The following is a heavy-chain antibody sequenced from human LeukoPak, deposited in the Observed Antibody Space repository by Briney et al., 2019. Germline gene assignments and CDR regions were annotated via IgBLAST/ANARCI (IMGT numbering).Heavy chain of an antibody. J-gene: IGHJ3*02. CDR3: AKLPDGYSSGSDAFDI. Sequence: PGGSLRLSCAASGFTFSSYAMSWVRQAPGKGLEWVSTTSGSSGNTYYADSVKGRFTFSRDNSKNTLYLQMNSLRAEDTAVYYCAKLPDGYSSGSDAFDIWGQGTMVTVSS. V-gene: IGHV3-23*01. CDR2: TSGSSGNT. D-gene: IGHD6-19*01. CDR1: GFTFSSYA.